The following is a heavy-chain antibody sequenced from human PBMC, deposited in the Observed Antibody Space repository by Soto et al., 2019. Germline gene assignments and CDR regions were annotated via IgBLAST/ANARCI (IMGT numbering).Heavy chain of an antibody. CDR2: IRSKANSYAT. D-gene: IGHD3-22*01. CDR1: GFTFSCSA. Sequence: GGSLRLSCAASGFTFSCSAMHWVRQASGKGLEWVGRIRSKANSYATAYAASVKGRFTISRDDSKNTAYLQMNSLKTEDTAVYYCTRWSPPDSSGYYYYYYGMDVWGQGTTVTVSS. J-gene: IGHJ6*02. V-gene: IGHV3-73*01. CDR3: TRWSPPDSSGYYYYYYGMDV.